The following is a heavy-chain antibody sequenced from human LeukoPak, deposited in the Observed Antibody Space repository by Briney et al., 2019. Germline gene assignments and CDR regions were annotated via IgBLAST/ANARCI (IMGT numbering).Heavy chain of an antibody. J-gene: IGHJ6*03. D-gene: IGHD5-18*01. CDR1: GFTFSSYA. CDR2: INWNGGST. CDR3: SRPQSYGYYYYMDV. V-gene: IGHV3-20*04. Sequence: GRSLRLSCAASGFTFSSYAIHWVRQPPGKGLEWVSGINWNGGSTGYADSVKGRFTSSRDNAKNSLYLQMKSLRDEDTALYYCSRPQSYGYYYYMDVWGKGTTVTVSS.